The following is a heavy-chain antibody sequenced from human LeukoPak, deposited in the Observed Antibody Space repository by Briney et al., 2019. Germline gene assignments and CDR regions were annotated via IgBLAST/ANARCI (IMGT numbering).Heavy chain of an antibody. D-gene: IGHD6-6*01. CDR2: SKSKTDGGTT. J-gene: IGHJ4*02. CDR3: TTAGRIAARRTDY. V-gene: IGHV3-15*01. Sequence: GGSLRLSCTASGFIFSDYAMSLVRQAPGKGLEWVGRSKSKTDGGTTDYAAPVKGRFTISRDDSKNTLYLQMNSLKTEDTAVYYCTTAGRIAARRTDYWGQGTLVTVSS. CDR1: GFIFSDYA.